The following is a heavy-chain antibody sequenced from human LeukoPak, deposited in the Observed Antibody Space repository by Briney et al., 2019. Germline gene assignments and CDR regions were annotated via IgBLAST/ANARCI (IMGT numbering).Heavy chain of an antibody. Sequence: PGRSLRLSCAASGFTFSSYAMHWVRQAPGKGLEWVAVISYDGSNKYYADSVKGRFTISRDNSKNTLYLQMNSLRAEDTAVYYCARPAKSYSSGWYYFDYWGQGTLVTDSS. D-gene: IGHD6-19*01. CDR3: ARPAKSYSSGWYYFDY. V-gene: IGHV3-30-3*01. J-gene: IGHJ4*02. CDR2: ISYDGSNK. CDR1: GFTFSSYA.